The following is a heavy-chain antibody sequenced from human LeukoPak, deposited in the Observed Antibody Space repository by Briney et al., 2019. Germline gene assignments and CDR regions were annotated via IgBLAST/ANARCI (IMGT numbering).Heavy chain of an antibody. CDR1: GGSISSSSYY. CDR3: ARPDYYDSSGTPLAGGAFDI. Sequence: PSETLSLTCTVSGGSISSSSYYWGWIRQPPGKGLEWIGSIYYSGSTYYNPSLKSRVTISVDTSKNQFSLKLSSVTAADTAVYYCARPDYYDSSGTPLAGGAFDIWGQGTMVTVSS. D-gene: IGHD3-22*01. V-gene: IGHV4-39*01. J-gene: IGHJ3*02. CDR2: IYYSGST.